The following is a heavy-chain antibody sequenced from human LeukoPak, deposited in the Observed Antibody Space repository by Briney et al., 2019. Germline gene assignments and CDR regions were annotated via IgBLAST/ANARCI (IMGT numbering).Heavy chain of an antibody. CDR1: GGSIGSYY. Sequence: SETLSLTCTVSGGSIGSYYWSWIRQPPGKGLEWIGYIYYSGSTNYNPSLKSRVTISVDTSKNQFSLKLSSVTAADTAVYYCARDYGGRWFDPWGQGTLVTASS. CDR2: IYYSGST. J-gene: IGHJ5*02. V-gene: IGHV4-59*01. CDR3: ARDYGGRWFDP. D-gene: IGHD4-23*01.